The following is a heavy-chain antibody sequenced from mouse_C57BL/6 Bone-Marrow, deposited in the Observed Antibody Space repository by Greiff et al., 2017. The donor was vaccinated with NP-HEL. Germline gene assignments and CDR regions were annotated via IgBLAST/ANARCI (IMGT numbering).Heavy chain of an antibody. J-gene: IGHJ3*01. V-gene: IGHV5-16*01. CDR3: ARGPHYYGSSYPWFAY. D-gene: IGHD1-1*01. CDR2: INYDGSST. CDR1: GFTFSDYY. Sequence: EVKVVESEGGLVQPGSSMKLSCTASGFTFSDYYMAWVRQVPEKGLEWVANINYDGSSTYYLDSLKSRFIISRDNAKNILYLQMSSLKSEDTATYYCARGPHYYGSSYPWFAYWGQGTLVTVSA.